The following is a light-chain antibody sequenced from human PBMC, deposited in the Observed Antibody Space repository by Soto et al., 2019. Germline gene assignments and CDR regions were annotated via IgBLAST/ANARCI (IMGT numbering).Light chain of an antibody. J-gene: IGLJ1*01. CDR3: QSYDSSLSGYV. Sequence: QSVLTQPPSVSAAPGQKVSISCSGSSSNIGENYVSWYQQLPGTAPQLLIYGNSNRPSGVPDRFSGSKSGTSVSLAITGLQAEDEADYYCQSYDSSLSGYVFGTGTKVTVL. V-gene: IGLV1-40*01. CDR1: SSNIGENYV. CDR2: GNS.